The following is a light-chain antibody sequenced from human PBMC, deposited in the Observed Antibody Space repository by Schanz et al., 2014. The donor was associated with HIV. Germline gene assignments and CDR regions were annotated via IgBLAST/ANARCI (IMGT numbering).Light chain of an antibody. CDR3: LQYDDESHT. Sequence: DIQMTQSPSTLSASVGDRISITCRASQSVSTWLAWYQQKPGKAPKLLISEASILDTGVPATFSCSGSGTEFTLNISSLQPDDFATYYCLQYDDESHTFGQGTKLQIK. V-gene: IGKV1-5*03. CDR2: EAS. J-gene: IGKJ2*01. CDR1: QSVSTW.